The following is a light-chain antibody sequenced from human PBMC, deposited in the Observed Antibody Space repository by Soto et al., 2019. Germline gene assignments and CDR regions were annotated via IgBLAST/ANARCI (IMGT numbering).Light chain of an antibody. CDR1: SSDVGGYNY. Sequence: QSVLTQPASVSGSPGQSITISCTGTSSDVGGYNYVSWYQHHPGKAPKLMIYDVSNRPSGVSNRFSGSKSGNTASLTISGLQADDEADYYCNSYTSSRTLVFGGGTKLTVL. J-gene: IGLJ3*02. CDR2: DVS. CDR3: NSYTSSRTLV. V-gene: IGLV2-14*03.